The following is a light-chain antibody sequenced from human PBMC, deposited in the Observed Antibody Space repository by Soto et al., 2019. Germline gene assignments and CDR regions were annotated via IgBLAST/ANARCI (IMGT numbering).Light chain of an antibody. CDR3: QQSYSTPRT. J-gene: IGKJ1*01. CDR1: QSIATY. V-gene: IGKV1-39*01. CDR2: GVS. Sequence: MQHYQNPSSLSASVGDRVTITCRASQSIATYLNWYQQKPGKAPELLIYGVSSLQSGVPLRFSGSGSGTDFTLTISSLQPEDFATYYCQQSYSTPRTFGQGTKVDSK.